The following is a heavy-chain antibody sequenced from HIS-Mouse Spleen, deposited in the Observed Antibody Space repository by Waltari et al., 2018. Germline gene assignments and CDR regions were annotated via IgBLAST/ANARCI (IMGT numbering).Heavy chain of an antibody. J-gene: IGHJ2*01. V-gene: IGHV4-39*07. Sequence: QLQLQESGPGLVKPSETLSLTCTVSGGSISSSSYYWGWIRQPPGKGLEWIGSIYYSGSTYYHPSLKSRVTISVDTSKNQFCLTLSSVTAADTAVYCCAREIPYSSSWYDWYFDLWGRGTLVTVSS. CDR3: AREIPYSSSWYDWYFDL. D-gene: IGHD6-13*01. CDR1: GGSISSSSYY. CDR2: IYYSGST.